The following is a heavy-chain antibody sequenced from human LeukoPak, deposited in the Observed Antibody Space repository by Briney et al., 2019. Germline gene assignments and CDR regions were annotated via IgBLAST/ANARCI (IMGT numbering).Heavy chain of an antibody. J-gene: IGHJ4*02. D-gene: IGHD6-13*01. CDR3: ARDRSISAAGDTY. Sequence: PGGSLRLSCAASGFTFSDYWMHWVRQAPGKGLVWVSRVNRDGSSTSYAGSVKGRFTVSRDNAKNTLSLQMNSLRAEDTAVYYCARDRSISAAGDTYWGQGTLVTVSS. CDR2: VNRDGSST. V-gene: IGHV3-74*01. CDR1: GFTFSDYW.